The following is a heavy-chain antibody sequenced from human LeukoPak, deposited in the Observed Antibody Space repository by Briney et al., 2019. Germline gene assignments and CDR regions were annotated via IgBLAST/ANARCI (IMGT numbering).Heavy chain of an antibody. Sequence: SVKVSCKASGGTFSSYAISWVRQAPGQGLEWMGGIIPIFGTANYAQKFQGRVTITASESTSTAYVELSRLRSEDTAVYYRAIDHCGGDCYFIDYWGQGTLVTVSS. CDR3: AIDHCGGDCYFIDY. V-gene: IGHV1-69*13. J-gene: IGHJ4*02. CDR2: IIPIFGTA. CDR1: GGTFSSYA. D-gene: IGHD2-21*02.